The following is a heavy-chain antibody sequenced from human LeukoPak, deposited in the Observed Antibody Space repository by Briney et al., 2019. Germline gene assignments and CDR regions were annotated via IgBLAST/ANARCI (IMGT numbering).Heavy chain of an antibody. CDR2: GDHTGGT. V-gene: IGHV4-34*01. CDR1: GGSFTGYY. J-gene: IGHJ5*02. CDR3: AKNGQRGFSFDP. D-gene: IGHD2-8*01. Sequence: SETLSLTCAVYGGSFTGYYWSGIRQPPGKGREWIGEGDHTGGTKYNPSLKSRVTISADSSKNQFSLKWYSVTAADTGLYYCAKNGQRGFSFDPWGQGTLVIVAS.